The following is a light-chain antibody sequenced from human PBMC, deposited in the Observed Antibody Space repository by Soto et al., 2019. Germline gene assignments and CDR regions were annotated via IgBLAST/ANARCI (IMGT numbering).Light chain of an antibody. CDR2: GAS. Sequence: EIVLTQSPGTLSLSPGESATLLCRASQLVNSRFLAWYQQKSGQAPRLLIYGASSRATGIPDRFRGSGSGTDFTLTITPLEPEDFVVYFCQQYGSSPITFGQGTRLEIK. V-gene: IGKV3-20*01. CDR3: QQYGSSPIT. CDR1: QLVNSRF. J-gene: IGKJ5*01.